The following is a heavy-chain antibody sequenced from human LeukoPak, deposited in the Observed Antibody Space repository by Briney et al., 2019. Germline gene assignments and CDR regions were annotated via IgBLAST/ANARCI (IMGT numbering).Heavy chain of an antibody. CDR2: IYYSGST. V-gene: IGHV4-59*01. Sequence: SETLSITCTVSGGSISSYYWSWIRQPPGKGLEWIGYIYYSGSTNYNPSLKSRVTISVDTSKNQFSLKLSSVTAADTAVYYCARGEPPDYWGQGTLVTVSS. CDR3: ARGEPPDY. J-gene: IGHJ4*02. CDR1: GGSISSYY. D-gene: IGHD1-26*01.